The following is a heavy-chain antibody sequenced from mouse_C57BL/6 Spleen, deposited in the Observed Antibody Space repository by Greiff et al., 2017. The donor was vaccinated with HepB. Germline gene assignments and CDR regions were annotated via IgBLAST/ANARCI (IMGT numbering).Heavy chain of an antibody. J-gene: IGHJ1*03. Sequence: QVQLQQSGTELVKPGASVKLSCKASGYTFTSYWMHWVKQRPGQGLEWIGNINPSNGGTNYNEKFKSKATLTVDKSSSTAYMQLSSLTSEDSAVYYCARDPLYGDYVGWYFDVWGTGTTVTVSS. D-gene: IGHD2-13*01. V-gene: IGHV1-53*01. CDR1: GYTFTSYW. CDR3: ARDPLYGDYVGWYFDV. CDR2: INPSNGGT.